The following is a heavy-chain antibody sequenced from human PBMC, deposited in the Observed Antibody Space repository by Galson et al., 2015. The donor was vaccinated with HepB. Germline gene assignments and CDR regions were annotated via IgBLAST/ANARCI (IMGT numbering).Heavy chain of an antibody. CDR3: ATEGLYYYDSSGYSY. Sequence: SVKVSCKASGYTFTSYGISWVRQAPGQGLEWMGRIIPILGIANYAQKFQGRVTITADKSTSTAYMELSSLRSEDTAVYYCATEGLYYYDSSGYSYWGQGTLVTVSS. CDR1: GYTFTSYG. CDR2: IIPILGIA. D-gene: IGHD3-22*01. J-gene: IGHJ4*02. V-gene: IGHV1-69*04.